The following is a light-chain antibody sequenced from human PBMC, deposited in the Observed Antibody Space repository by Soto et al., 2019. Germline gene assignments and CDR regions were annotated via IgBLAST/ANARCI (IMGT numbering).Light chain of an antibody. CDR3: LQDDNGPWT. CDR2: AAS. V-gene: IGKV1-6*01. CDR1: QGIRND. Sequence: AIQMTPSPSSLSASVGDRVTITCRASQGIRNDLGWYQQKPGKAPKLLIYAASSLQSGDPSRFSGSLSGTDFTPTISGPQPEDFATYYCLQDDNGPWTFGQGTKVEIK. J-gene: IGKJ1*01.